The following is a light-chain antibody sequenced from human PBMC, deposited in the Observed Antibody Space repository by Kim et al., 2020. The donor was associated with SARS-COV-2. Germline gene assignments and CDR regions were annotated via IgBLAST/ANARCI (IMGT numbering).Light chain of an antibody. J-gene: IGKJ4*01. CDR3: QQYGSTPFT. CDR1: QRITSRY. V-gene: IGKV3-20*01. Sequence: SPGERATLSCRASQRITSRYLAWYQQRPGQAPSVLIYGASSRATGIPDRFSGSGSEADFTLTISGLEPEDFAVYYCQQYGSTPFTFGGGTKVDIK. CDR2: GAS.